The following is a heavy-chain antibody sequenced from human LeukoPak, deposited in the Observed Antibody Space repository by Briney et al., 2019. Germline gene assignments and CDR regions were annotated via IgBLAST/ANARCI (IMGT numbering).Heavy chain of an antibody. J-gene: IGHJ4*02. Sequence: GGSLRLSCAASGLTFTNYWMSWVRQAPGKGLEWVANIKEDGSQTYYEASVKGRFTISRDNAKNSVYLQMDSLRAEDTAVCFCATDGRAGRHDFDYWGQGTLVTVSS. CDR1: GLTFTNYW. V-gene: IGHV3-7*01. CDR3: ATDGRAGRHDFDY. CDR2: IKEDGSQT. D-gene: IGHD3-10*01.